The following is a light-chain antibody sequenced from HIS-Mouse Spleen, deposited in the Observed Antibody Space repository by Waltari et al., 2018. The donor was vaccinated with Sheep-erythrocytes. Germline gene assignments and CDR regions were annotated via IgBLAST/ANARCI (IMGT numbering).Light chain of an antibody. Sequence: QSALTQPPSASGSPGQSVTISCTGTSSDVGGYNYVSWYQQHPGKAPKLMIYEVSKRPPGVLVRFSGSKSGNTASLTVSGLQAEDEADYYCSSYAGSNNYVFGTGTKVTVL. CDR3: SSYAGSNNYV. J-gene: IGLJ1*01. V-gene: IGLV2-8*01. CDR2: EVS. CDR1: SSDVGGYNY.